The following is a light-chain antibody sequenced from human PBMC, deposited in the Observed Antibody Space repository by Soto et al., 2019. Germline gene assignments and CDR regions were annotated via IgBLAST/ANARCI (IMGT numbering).Light chain of an antibody. J-gene: IGKJ1*01. CDR2: RAS. CDR1: QSISSS. CDR3: QQYSSTSGT. V-gene: IGKV1-5*03. Sequence: IPMTQSPATLSAYVGDRVTIHCRASQSISSSLAWYQQKPGKAPNLLIYRASSLESGVPSRFSGSGSGTEFTLTISSLQPDDFTTYYCQQYSSTSGTFG.